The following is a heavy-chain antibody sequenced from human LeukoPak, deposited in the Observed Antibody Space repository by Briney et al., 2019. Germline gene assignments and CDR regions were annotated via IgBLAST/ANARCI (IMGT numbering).Heavy chain of an antibody. V-gene: IGHV3-30*18. CDR2: ISYDGSNK. CDR3: AKDLVLLWFGGQNHAFDI. Sequence: GRSLRLFCAASGFTFRSYGMHWVRQAPGKGLEWVAVISYDGSNKYYADSVKGRFTISRDNSKNTLYLQMNSLRAEDTAVYYCAKDLVLLWFGGQNHAFDIWGQGTMVTVSS. J-gene: IGHJ3*02. CDR1: GFTFRSYG. D-gene: IGHD3-10*01.